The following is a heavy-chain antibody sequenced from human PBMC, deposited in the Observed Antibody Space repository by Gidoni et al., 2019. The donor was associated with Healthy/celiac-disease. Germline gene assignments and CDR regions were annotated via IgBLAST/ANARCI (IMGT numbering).Heavy chain of an antibody. CDR1: GFTFSRYG. Sequence: QVQLVESGGGVVQPGRSLSLSCAASGFTFSRYGMHWVRQAPGKGLEWGAVIWYDGSNKYYADSVKGRFTISRDNSKNTLYLQMNSLRAEDTAVYYCARAPLHSSSGSSRWEPLNGMDVWGQGTTVTVSS. D-gene: IGHD6-13*01. CDR3: ARAPLHSSSGSSRWEPLNGMDV. CDR2: IWYDGSNK. J-gene: IGHJ6*02. V-gene: IGHV3-33*01.